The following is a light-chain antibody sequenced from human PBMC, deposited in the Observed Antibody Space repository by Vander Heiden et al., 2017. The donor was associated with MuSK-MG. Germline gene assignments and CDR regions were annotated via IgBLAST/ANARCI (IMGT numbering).Light chain of an antibody. V-gene: IGKV4-1*01. CDR3: QQYYSTPPT. CDR1: QRVLVSSNNQNY. CDR2: WAS. J-gene: IGKJ3*01. Sequence: DSLMTQSPDSLALSRGDGATMGCKSSQRVLVSSNNQNYLAWYQQKPGQPPKLLIYWASTRESGVPDRFSGSGSGTDFTLTISSLQAEDVAVYYCQQYYSTPPTFGPGTKVDIK.